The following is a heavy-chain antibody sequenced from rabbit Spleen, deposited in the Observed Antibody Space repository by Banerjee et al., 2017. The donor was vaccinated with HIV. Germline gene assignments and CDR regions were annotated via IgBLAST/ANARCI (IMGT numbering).Heavy chain of an antibody. D-gene: IGHD1-1*01. CDR3: ARAPDSGYWAVAFDL. Sequence: QSLEESGGGLVQPGASLTLTCKASGFSFSDNYAMCWVRQAPGKGLEWIACIHDGGSANYASWAKGRFTISRTSSTTVTLQVTSLTTADTATYFCARAPDSGYWAVAFDLWGPGTLVTVS. V-gene: IGHV1S40*01. CDR1: GFSFSDNYA. CDR2: IHDGGSA. J-gene: IGHJ4*01.